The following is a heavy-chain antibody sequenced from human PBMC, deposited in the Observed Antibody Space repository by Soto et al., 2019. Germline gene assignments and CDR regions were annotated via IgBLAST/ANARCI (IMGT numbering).Heavy chain of an antibody. CDR1: GFTFSSYA. CDR2: INHSGDNT. D-gene: IGHD6-13*01. Sequence: PGGSLRLSCAASGFTFSSYAMSWVRQAPGKGLEWVSAINHSGDNTYYADSVKGRFTISRDNSKNTLYLQMNSLRAEDTALYYCAKDPYSSSWSPFDSRGRGTLVTVSS. CDR3: AKDPYSSSWSPFDS. J-gene: IGHJ4*02. V-gene: IGHV3-23*01.